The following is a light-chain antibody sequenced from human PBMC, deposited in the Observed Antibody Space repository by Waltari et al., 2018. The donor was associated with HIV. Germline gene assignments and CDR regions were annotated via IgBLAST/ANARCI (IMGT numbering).Light chain of an antibody. Sequence: DIQMTQSPSSLSASVGDRVTITCRASQNISTYLNWYQQKPGKAPKVLIYAASSLQSGVPSRFSGSGSGTDFTLTISSLQPEDFATYYCQQSYSTPRTFGQGTKVEIK. CDR3: QQSYSTPRT. CDR1: QNISTY. CDR2: AAS. V-gene: IGKV1-39*01. J-gene: IGKJ1*01.